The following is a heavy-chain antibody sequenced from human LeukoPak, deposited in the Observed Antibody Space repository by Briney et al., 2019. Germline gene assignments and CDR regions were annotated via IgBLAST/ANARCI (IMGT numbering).Heavy chain of an antibody. D-gene: IGHD3-16*01. Sequence: ASVKVSCKASGYTFTDYEIHWVRQAPGQGLEWMGWINPNGGHTNYAQKFQGRVTMTRDTSISIAYMELSSLRSDDTALYYCARRGGLTNVDLNWFDPWGQGTLVTVSS. CDR1: GYTFTDYE. V-gene: IGHV1-2*02. CDR3: ARRGGLTNVDLNWFDP. CDR2: INPNGGHT. J-gene: IGHJ5*02.